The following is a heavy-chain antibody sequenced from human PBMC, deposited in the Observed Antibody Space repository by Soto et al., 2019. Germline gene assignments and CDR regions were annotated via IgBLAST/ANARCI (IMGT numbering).Heavy chain of an antibody. V-gene: IGHV3-23*01. Sequence: EVQLLESGGGLVQPGGSLRLSCAASGFTFSSYAMSWVRQAPGKGLEWVSAISGSGGSTYYADSVKGRFTISRDNSKNTLYLQMNSMRAEETAVYYCAKWRDIVVVTGIYFDYWGQGTLVTVSS. J-gene: IGHJ4*02. CDR1: GFTFSSYA. CDR3: AKWRDIVVVTGIYFDY. D-gene: IGHD2-21*02. CDR2: ISGSGGST.